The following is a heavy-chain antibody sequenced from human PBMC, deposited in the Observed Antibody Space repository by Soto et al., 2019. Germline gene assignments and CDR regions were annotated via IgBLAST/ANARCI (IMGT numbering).Heavy chain of an antibody. CDR3: ARRCSGGSCYDDYYYYGMDV. CDR1: GFTFSSYS. Sequence: GGSLRLSCAASGFTFSSYSMNWVRQAPGKGLEWVSSISSSSSYIYYADSVKGRFTISRDSAKNSLYLQMNSLRAEDTAVYYCARRCSGGSCYDDYYYYGMDVWGQGTTVTVSS. CDR2: ISSSSSYI. V-gene: IGHV3-21*01. J-gene: IGHJ6*02. D-gene: IGHD2-15*01.